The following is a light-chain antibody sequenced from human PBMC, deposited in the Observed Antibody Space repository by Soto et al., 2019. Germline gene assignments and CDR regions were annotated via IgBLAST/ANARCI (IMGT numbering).Light chain of an antibody. V-gene: IGKV1-16*01. Sequence: DIQMTQSPSFLSASVGDRVTITCRASQAISNYLNWYQQKPGKAPNLLIYAASSLQSGVPSRFSGSGSGTDFTLTISRLQPEESATYDCQQYNSYTVTFGQGTRLEIK. CDR1: QAISNY. CDR3: QQYNSYTVT. CDR2: AAS. J-gene: IGKJ5*01.